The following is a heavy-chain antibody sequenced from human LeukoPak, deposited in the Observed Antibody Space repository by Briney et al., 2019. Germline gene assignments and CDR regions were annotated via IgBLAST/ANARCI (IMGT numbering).Heavy chain of an antibody. Sequence: TSVKVSCKASGFTFTSSAMQWVRQARGQRLEWIGWIVVGSGNTNYAQKFQERVTITRDMSTSTAYMELSSLRSDDTAVYYCARDLNYDSSGYYYAFGYWGQGTLVTVSS. CDR2: IVVGSGNT. CDR3: ARDLNYDSSGYYYAFGY. D-gene: IGHD3-22*01. J-gene: IGHJ4*02. V-gene: IGHV1-58*02. CDR1: GFTFTSSA.